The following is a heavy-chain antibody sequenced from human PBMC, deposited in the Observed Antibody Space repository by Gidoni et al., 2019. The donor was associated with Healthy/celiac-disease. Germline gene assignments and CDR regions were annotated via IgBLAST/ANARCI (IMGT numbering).Heavy chain of an antibody. CDR2: ISYDGSNK. J-gene: IGHJ6*02. CDR1: GFTFSSYG. CDR3: AKDYYGSGSSYYYYGMDV. Sequence: QVQLVASGGGVVQPGRSLRLSCAASGFTFSSYGMHWVRQAPGKGLEWVAVISYDGSNKYYADSVKGRFTISRDNSKNTLYLQMNSLRAEDTAVYYCAKDYYGSGSSYYYYGMDVWGQGTTVTVSS. D-gene: IGHD3-10*01. V-gene: IGHV3-30*18.